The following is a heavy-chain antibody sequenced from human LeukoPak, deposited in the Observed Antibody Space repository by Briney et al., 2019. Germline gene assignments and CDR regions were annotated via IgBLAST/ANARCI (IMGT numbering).Heavy chain of an antibody. D-gene: IGHD1-26*01. CDR1: GFTFSSYA. Sequence: GGSLRLSCAASGFTFSSYAMSWVRQAPGKGLEWVSAIRGSGGSTYYADSVKGRFTISRDNSKNTLYLQMNSLRAEDTAVYYCAKRGAVGATTFYYYYYMDVWGKGTTVTVSS. CDR3: AKRGAVGATTFYYYYYMDV. CDR2: IRGSGGST. V-gene: IGHV3-23*01. J-gene: IGHJ6*03.